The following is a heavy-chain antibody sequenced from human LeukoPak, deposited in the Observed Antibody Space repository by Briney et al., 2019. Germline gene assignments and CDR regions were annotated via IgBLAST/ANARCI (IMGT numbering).Heavy chain of an antibody. V-gene: IGHV4-59*08. CDR2: IYYSGST. CDR1: GGSISSYY. D-gene: IGHD3-9*01. CDR3: ARPYYDILTGYLYLDAFDI. J-gene: IGHJ3*02. Sequence: SETLSLTCTVSGGSISSYYWSWIRQPPGKGLEWIGYIYYSGSTNYNPSLKSRVTISVDTSKNQFSLKLSSVTAADTAVYYCARPYYDILTGYLYLDAFDIWGQGTMVTVSS.